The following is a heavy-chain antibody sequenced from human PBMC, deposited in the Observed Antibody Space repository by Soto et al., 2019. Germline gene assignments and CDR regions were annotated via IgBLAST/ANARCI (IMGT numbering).Heavy chain of an antibody. V-gene: IGHV3-21*01. D-gene: IGHD2-2*01. Sequence: PRLSCTVSGFAFNNYGINWVRQAPGKGLEWVSSVSKSDYTYYSDSVEGRFTISRENAKNSVSLQMNTLRVEDTAVYYCAREDSIIIPAVSDFWGQGTLVTVSS. J-gene: IGHJ4*02. CDR1: GFAFNNYG. CDR2: VSKSDYT. CDR3: AREDSIIIPAVSDF.